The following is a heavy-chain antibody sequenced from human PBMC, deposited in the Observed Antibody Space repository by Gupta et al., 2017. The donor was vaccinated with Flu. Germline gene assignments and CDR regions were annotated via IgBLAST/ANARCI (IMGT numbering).Heavy chain of an antibody. CDR3: ARDDEGVAAVAGLIDY. J-gene: IGHJ4*02. V-gene: IGHV3-33*01. D-gene: IGHD6-19*01. CDR1: GFTFSSYG. Sequence: QVQLVESGGGVVQPGRSLRLSCAASGFTFSSYGMHWVRQAPGKGLEWVAIIWYDGSNKYYGDSVKGRFTISRDNSKNTLYLQMNSLRAEDTAVYYCARDDEGVAAVAGLIDYWGQGTLVTVSS. CDR2: IWYDGSNK.